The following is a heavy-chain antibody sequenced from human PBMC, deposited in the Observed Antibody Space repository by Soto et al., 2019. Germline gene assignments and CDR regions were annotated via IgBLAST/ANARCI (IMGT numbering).Heavy chain of an antibody. J-gene: IGHJ3*02. V-gene: IGHV4-30-4*01. Sequence: QVQLQESGPGLLKPSQTLSLTCNVSGDSINNGEYYWSWFRQPPGKGLEWIGYIYYNEVTYYNPSLERRPTISLETSKTQFSLQLTSVTAADTAVYYCAGDHTVTTGAFDIWGPGTMVTVSS. CDR2: IYYNEVT. CDR1: GDSINNGEYY. CDR3: AGDHTVTTGAFDI. D-gene: IGHD4-17*01.